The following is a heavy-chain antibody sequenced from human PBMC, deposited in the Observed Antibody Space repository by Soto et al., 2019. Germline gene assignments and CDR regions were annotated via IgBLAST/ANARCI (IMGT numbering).Heavy chain of an antibody. Sequence: SVKVSCKASGGTFSSYAISWVRQAPGQGLEWMGGIIPIFGTANYAQKFQGRVTITADESTSTAYMELSSLRSEDTAVYYCARPHPLGYCSSTSCYNSNWFDPWGQGTLVTVSS. CDR1: GGTFSSYA. J-gene: IGHJ5*02. CDR3: ARPHPLGYCSSTSCYNSNWFDP. CDR2: IIPIFGTA. D-gene: IGHD2-2*02. V-gene: IGHV1-69*13.